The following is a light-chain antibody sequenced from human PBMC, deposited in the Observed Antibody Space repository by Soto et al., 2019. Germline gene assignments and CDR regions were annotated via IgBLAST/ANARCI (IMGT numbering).Light chain of an antibody. CDR1: QSVSSF. Sequence: EIVLTQSPATLSLSPGERATLSCRASQSVSSFLAWYQQKPGQAPRLLIYGASTRATGIPARFSGSGSGTEFTLTISSLQSEDFEIYYCQQYNNWPITVGQGTRLEIK. V-gene: IGKV3-15*01. J-gene: IGKJ5*01. CDR2: GAS. CDR3: QQYNNWPIT.